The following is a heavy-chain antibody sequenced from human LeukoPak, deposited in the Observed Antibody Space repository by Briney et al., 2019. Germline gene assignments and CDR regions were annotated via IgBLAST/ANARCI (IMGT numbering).Heavy chain of an antibody. CDR3: AKSLYYYGSGSYYTIYAFDI. D-gene: IGHD3-10*01. CDR1: GFTFSSHA. CDR2: ISDSGGST. J-gene: IGHJ3*02. V-gene: IGHV3-23*01. Sequence: PGGSLRLSCAASGFTFSSHAMSWVRQAPGKGLEWVSSISDSGGSTYYADSVRGRFTISRDNSKNTLYLQMNSLRAEDTAVYYCAKSLYYYGSGSYYTIYAFDIWGQGTMVTVSS.